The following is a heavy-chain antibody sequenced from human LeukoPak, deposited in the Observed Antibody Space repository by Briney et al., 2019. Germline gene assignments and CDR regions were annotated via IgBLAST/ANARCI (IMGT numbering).Heavy chain of an antibody. Sequence: GSSVKVSCKASGGTFSSYAISWVRQAPGQGLEWMGRIIPILGIANYAQKFQGRVTITADKSTSTAYMELSSLRSEDTAVYYCARSGRSEGSGSYLSRYYYGMDVWGQGTTVTVSS. J-gene: IGHJ6*02. D-gene: IGHD3-10*01. CDR1: GGTFSSYA. CDR3: ARSGRSEGSGSYLSRYYYGMDV. V-gene: IGHV1-69*04. CDR2: IIPILGIA.